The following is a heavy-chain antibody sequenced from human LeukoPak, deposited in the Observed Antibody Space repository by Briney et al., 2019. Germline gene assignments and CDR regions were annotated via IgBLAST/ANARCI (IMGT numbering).Heavy chain of an antibody. Sequence: GGSLRLSCAASGFTFSSYSMNWVRQAPGKGLEWVSYISSSSSTIYYADSVKGRFTISRDNAKNSLYLQMNSLRAEDTAVYYCARVRGGGSYSSYYYMDVWGKGTTVTVSS. V-gene: IGHV3-48*01. J-gene: IGHJ6*03. CDR3: ARVRGGGSYSSYYYMDV. CDR1: GFTFSSYS. CDR2: ISSSSSTI. D-gene: IGHD1-26*01.